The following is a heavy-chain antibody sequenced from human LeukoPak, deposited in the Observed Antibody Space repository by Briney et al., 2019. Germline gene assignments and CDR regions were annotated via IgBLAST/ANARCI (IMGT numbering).Heavy chain of an antibody. Sequence: GGSLRLSCAASGFTFSSYAMHWVRQAPGKGLEWVAVISYDGSNKYYADSVKGRFTISRDNSKNTLYLQMNSLRAEDTAVYYCARPLTPSSGYYYPDDAFDVWGQGTMVTVSS. CDR1: GFTFSSYA. J-gene: IGHJ3*01. CDR3: ARPLTPSSGYYYPDDAFDV. D-gene: IGHD3-22*01. V-gene: IGHV3-30-3*01. CDR2: ISYDGSNK.